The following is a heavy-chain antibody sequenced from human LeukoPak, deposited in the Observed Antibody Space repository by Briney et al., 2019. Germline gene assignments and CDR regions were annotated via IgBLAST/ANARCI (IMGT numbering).Heavy chain of an antibody. CDR2: INHSGST. CDR3: ARHKIEYGLDY. V-gene: IGHV4-34*01. CDR1: GGSFSGYY. D-gene: IGHD2/OR15-2a*01. J-gene: IGHJ4*02. Sequence: SETLSLTCAVYGGSFSGYYWSWIRQPPGKGLEWIGEINHSGSTNYYPSLKSRVTISVDTSKNQFSLKLSSVTAADTAVYYCARHKIEYGLDYWGQGTLVTVSS.